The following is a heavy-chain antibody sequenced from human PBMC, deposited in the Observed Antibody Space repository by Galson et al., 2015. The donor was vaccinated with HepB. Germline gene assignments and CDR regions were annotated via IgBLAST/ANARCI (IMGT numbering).Heavy chain of an antibody. J-gene: IGHJ4*02. Sequence: SLRLSCAASGFTFSSYGMHWVRQAPGKGLEWVAVISYDGSNKYYADSVKGRFTISRDNSKNTLYLQMNSLRAEDTAVYYCAKEVYCTNGVCYRGGYFDYWGQGTLVTVSS. V-gene: IGHV3-30*18. CDR3: AKEVYCTNGVCYRGGYFDY. CDR2: ISYDGSNK. CDR1: GFTFSSYG. D-gene: IGHD2-8*01.